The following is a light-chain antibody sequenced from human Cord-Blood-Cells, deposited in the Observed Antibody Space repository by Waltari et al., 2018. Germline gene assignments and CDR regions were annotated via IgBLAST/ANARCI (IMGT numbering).Light chain of an antibody. CDR2: CAS. J-gene: IGKJ2*01. CDR1: QRVSSSY. CDR3: QQYGSSPMYT. Sequence: ETVLPQPPGTLSLSPGDRATLPSRASQRVSSSYLAWYHQNPRQPPRLLSYCASSSATGIPDRFSGIGSGTDFTLTISRLEPEDFAVDYCQQYGSSPMYTFGQGTKLEI. V-gene: IGKV3-20*01.